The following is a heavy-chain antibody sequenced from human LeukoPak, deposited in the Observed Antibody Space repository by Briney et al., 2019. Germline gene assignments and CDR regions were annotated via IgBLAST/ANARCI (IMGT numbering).Heavy chain of an antibody. CDR1: GFTLSSYA. CDR3: ARPRISAAYAEYFQR. CDR2: VSYDGSEE. D-gene: IGHD6-13*01. J-gene: IGHJ1*01. V-gene: IGHV3-30*04. Sequence: GGSLRLSCAASGFTLSSYAMHWVRQAPGKGLEWVAIVSYDGSEEYYADSVKGRFTISRDNSKNTLYLQMNSLKAEDTAVYYCARPRISAAYAEYFQRWGQGTLVTVSS.